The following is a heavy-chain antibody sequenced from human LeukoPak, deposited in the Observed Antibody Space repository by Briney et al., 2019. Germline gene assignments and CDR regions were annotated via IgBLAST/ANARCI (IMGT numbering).Heavy chain of an antibody. J-gene: IGHJ4*02. Sequence: ASVKVSCKASGYTFTGYYMHWVRQAPGQGLEWMGWINPNSGGTNYAQKFQGRVTMTRDTSISTAYMELSRLRSDDTAVYYCARNRGYSGYALGYWGQGTLVTVSS. D-gene: IGHD5-12*01. CDR1: GYTFTGYY. CDR3: ARNRGYSGYALGY. V-gene: IGHV1-2*02. CDR2: INPNSGGT.